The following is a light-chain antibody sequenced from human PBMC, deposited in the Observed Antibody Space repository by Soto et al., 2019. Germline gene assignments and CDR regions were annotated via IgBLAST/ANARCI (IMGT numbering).Light chain of an antibody. J-gene: IGLJ2*01. Sequence: QSVLTQPPSASGTPGQRVTLSCSGSTSNTGSNYVYWYQQFPGTAPKLLIYRNNERSSGVPERFSGSKSGTSASLAISGLRSEDEADYFCAAWDDSLRGVLFGGGTKLTVL. V-gene: IGLV1-47*01. CDR3: AAWDDSLRGVL. CDR1: TSNTGSNY. CDR2: RNN.